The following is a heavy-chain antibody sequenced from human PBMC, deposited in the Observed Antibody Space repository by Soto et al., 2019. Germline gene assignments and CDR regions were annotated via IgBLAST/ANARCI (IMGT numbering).Heavy chain of an antibody. CDR3: ARTPRATGIDAFDI. V-gene: IGHV3-33*01. J-gene: IGHJ3*02. CDR1: GFTFSSYG. Sequence: GESLKISCAASGFTFSSYGMHWVRQAPGKGLEWVAVIWYDGSNKYYADSVKGLFTISRDNSKNTLYLQMNSLRAEDTAVYYCARTPRATGIDAFDIWGQGTMVTVSS. D-gene: IGHD1-1*01. CDR2: IWYDGSNK.